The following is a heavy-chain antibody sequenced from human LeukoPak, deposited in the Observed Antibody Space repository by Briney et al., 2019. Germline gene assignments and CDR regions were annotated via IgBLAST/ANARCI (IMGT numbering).Heavy chain of an antibody. CDR2: ITGSSSYI. D-gene: IGHD6-13*01. J-gene: IGHJ4*02. CDR3: ARDRGIADFDY. CDR1: GFTFSDYT. Sequence: GGSLRPSCAASGFTFSDYTMNWVRQAPGKGLQWVSSITGSSSYISYADSVKGRFTISRDNAKNSLYLQMNSLRAEDTAVYYCARDRGIADFDYWGQGTLVTVSS. V-gene: IGHV3-21*01.